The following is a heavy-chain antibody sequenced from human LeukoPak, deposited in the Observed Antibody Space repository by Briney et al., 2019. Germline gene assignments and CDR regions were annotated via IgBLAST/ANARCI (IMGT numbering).Heavy chain of an antibody. Sequence: SVKVSCKSSGYTFTSYDINWVRQATGQGLEWMGWMNPNSGNTGYAQKFQGRVTMTRNTSISTAYMELSSLRSEDTAVYYCARDCSGGSCYCAWGQGTLVTVSS. V-gene: IGHV1-8*01. CDR3: ARDCSGGSCYCA. CDR1: GYTFTSYD. D-gene: IGHD2-15*01. CDR2: MNPNSGNT. J-gene: IGHJ4*02.